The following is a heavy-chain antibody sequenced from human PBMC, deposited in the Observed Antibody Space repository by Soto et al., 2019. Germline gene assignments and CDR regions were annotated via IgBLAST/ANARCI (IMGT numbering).Heavy chain of an antibody. CDR2: INPSGGST. CDR3: AREGSLYYYDSSGYRDAFDI. Sequence: GTSVKVSFKASGYTFTSYYMHWVRQAPGQGLEWMGIINPSGGSTSYAQKFQGRVTMTRDTSTSTVYMELSSLRSEDTAVYYCAREGSLYYYDSSGYRDAFDIWGQGTMVTVSS. V-gene: IGHV1-46*01. J-gene: IGHJ3*02. CDR1: GYTFTSYY. D-gene: IGHD3-22*01.